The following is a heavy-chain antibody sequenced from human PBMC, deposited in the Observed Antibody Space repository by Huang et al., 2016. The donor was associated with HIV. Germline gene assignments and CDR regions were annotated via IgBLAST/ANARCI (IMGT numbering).Heavy chain of an antibody. V-gene: IGHV1-24*01. CDR3: ATGFDVFFDF. CDR2: FDPEIGET. J-gene: IGHJ4*02. Sequence: QVQLVQSRAEVKKPGASVKVSCKVSAYTLTELSIHWVRQPPGTGLEWMGGFDPEIGETIYAQKFQGRVTMTEDTATETAFMELSGLRPEDTAVYYCATGFDVFFDFWGQGTLVTVSS. CDR1: AYTLTELS. D-gene: IGHD3-9*01.